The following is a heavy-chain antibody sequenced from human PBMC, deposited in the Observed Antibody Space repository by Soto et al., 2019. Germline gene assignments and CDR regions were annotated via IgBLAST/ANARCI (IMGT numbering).Heavy chain of an antibody. D-gene: IGHD2-2*02. Sequence: SETLSLTCAVYGGSFSGYYWSWIRQPPGKGLEWIGEINHSGSTNYNPSLKSRVTISVDTSKNQFSLKLSSVTAADTAVYYCARWVGDIVVVPAAIRAFDIWGQGTMVTVSS. V-gene: IGHV4-34*01. J-gene: IGHJ3*02. CDR2: INHSGST. CDR3: ARWVGDIVVVPAAIRAFDI. CDR1: GGSFSGYY.